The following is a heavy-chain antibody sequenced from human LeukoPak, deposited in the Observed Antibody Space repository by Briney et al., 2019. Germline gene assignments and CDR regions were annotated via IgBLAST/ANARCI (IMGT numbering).Heavy chain of an antibody. CDR1: GFTFSSSS. CDR2: ISGGSDYT. Sequence: PGGSLRLSCAASGFTFSSSSMSWVRQAPGKGLEWVSSISGGSDYTDYADSLKGRFTVSRDNSKNTLYLQMNSLRAEDTAVYYCAKAPAVLRYFDWLFYVDYWGQGTLVTVSS. J-gene: IGHJ4*02. D-gene: IGHD3-9*01. V-gene: IGHV3-23*01. CDR3: AKAPAVLRYFDWLFYVDY.